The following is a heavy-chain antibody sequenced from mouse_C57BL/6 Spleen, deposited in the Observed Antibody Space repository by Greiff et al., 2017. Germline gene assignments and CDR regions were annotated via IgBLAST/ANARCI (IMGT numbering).Heavy chain of an antibody. CDR1: GYTFTDYY. Sequence: EVQLQQSGPELVKPGASVKISCKASGYTFTDYYMNWVKQSHGKSLEWIGYITPNNGGTSYNQKFKGKATFTVDKSSSTAYMELRSLTSEDSAVYYCARDRLRRSFDYWGQGTTLTVSS. CDR2: ITPNNGGT. J-gene: IGHJ2*01. V-gene: IGHV1-26*01. CDR3: ARDRLRRSFDY. D-gene: IGHD2-2*01.